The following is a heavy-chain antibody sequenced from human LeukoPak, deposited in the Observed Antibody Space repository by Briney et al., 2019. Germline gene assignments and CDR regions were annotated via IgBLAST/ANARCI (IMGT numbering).Heavy chain of an antibody. CDR3: ARDLWIAAAGRSAYGSSGWHEAVSY. CDR2: INPSGGST. J-gene: IGHJ4*02. Sequence: ASVKVSCKASGYTFTSYYMHWVRQAPGQGLEWMGIINPSGGSTSYAQKFQGRVTMTRDTSTSTVYMELSSLRSEDTAVYYCARDLWIAAAGRSAYGSSGWHEAVSYWGQGTLVTVSS. V-gene: IGHV1-46*01. D-gene: IGHD6-13*01. CDR1: GYTFTSYY.